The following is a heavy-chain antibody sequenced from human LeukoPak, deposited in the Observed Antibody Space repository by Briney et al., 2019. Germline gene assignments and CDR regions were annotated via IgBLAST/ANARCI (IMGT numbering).Heavy chain of an antibody. CDR1: GFTFSSYS. Sequence: GGSLRLSCAASGFTFSSYSTNWVRQAPGKGLEWVSSISSSSSYIYYADSVKGRFTISRDNAKNSLYLQMNSLRAEDTAVYYCARDTVDTAMVFDYWGQGTLVTVSS. CDR2: ISSSSSYI. V-gene: IGHV3-21*01. J-gene: IGHJ4*02. CDR3: ARDTVDTAMVFDY. D-gene: IGHD5-18*01.